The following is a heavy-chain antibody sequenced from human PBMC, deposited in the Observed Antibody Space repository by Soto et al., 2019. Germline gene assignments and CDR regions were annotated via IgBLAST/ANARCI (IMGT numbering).Heavy chain of an antibody. Sequence: SETLSLTCNVSGVSISSGGYYWTWIRQHPGKGLEWIGYNYHPGSTYYNPSLKRRAIISVDTSKNQFSLKLSSVTAADTAVYYCASSAYYYGMDVWGQGTTVTVSS. CDR2: NYHPGST. J-gene: IGHJ6*02. D-gene: IGHD2-21*01. CDR3: ASSAYYYGMDV. V-gene: IGHV4-31*03. CDR1: GVSISSGGYY.